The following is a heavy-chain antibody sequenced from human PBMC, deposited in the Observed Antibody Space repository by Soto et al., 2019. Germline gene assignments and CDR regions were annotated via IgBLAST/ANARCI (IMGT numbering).Heavy chain of an antibody. Sequence: SETLSLTCTVSGGSLSSYYWSWIRQPPGKGLEWIGYIYYSGSTNYNPSLKSRVTISVDTSKNQFSLKLSSVTAADTAVYYCARDKTMVRGVPTGWFDPWGQGTLVTVSS. J-gene: IGHJ5*02. V-gene: IGHV4-59*01. CDR1: GGSLSSYY. D-gene: IGHD3-10*01. CDR2: IYYSGST. CDR3: ARDKTMVRGVPTGWFDP.